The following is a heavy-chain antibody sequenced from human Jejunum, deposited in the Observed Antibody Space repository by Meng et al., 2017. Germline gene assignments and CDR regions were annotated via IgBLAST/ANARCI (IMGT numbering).Heavy chain of an antibody. J-gene: IGHJ5*02. V-gene: IGHV4-30-4*01. CDR1: GGSISSGNYT. D-gene: IGHD2-8*01. CDR3: ARGGNGGRLGDNWFDP. Sequence: QVQLQESGPGRVKPSQNLSFTCTFSGGSISSGNYTWSWIRQPPGKGLEWIGYISFSGKTSYNPSFKSRVTISLDTSKNHFSLTLTSVTVADTAGYYCARGGNGGRLGDNWFDPWGQGTLVTVSS. CDR2: ISFSGKT.